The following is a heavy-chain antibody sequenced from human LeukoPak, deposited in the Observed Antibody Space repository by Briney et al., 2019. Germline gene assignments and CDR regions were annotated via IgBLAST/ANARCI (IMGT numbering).Heavy chain of an antibody. CDR1: GFTVSSNY. CDR2: LYNDGDT. J-gene: IGHJ3*01. D-gene: IGHD3-16*02. Sequence: GGSLRLSCAASGFTVSSNYMSWVRQGPGKGLEWVALLYNDGDTHYIDSVKGQFTISRDSSRNTLFLQMNSLRVEDSAMYYCVKRLTLGDLSIKGAFALWGQGTMVTVAS. V-gene: IGHV3-53*01. CDR3: VKRLTLGDLSIKGAFAL.